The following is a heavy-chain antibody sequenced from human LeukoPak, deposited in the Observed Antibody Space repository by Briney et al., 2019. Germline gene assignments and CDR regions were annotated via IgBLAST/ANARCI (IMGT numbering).Heavy chain of an antibody. J-gene: IGHJ4*02. D-gene: IGHD3-22*01. Sequence: SETLSLTCTVSGGSISSDDYYWSWIRQPPGKGLEWIGYIYYSGSTYYNPSLKSRVAMSVDTSKNQSSLKLSSVTVADTAVYYCAREDFYYFDSSGYYLYWGQGTLATVSS. CDR3: AREDFYYFDSSGYYLY. V-gene: IGHV4-30-4*01. CDR1: GGSISSDDYY. CDR2: IYYSGST.